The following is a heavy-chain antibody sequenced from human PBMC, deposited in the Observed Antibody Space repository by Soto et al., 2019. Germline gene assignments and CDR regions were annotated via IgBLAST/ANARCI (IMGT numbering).Heavy chain of an antibody. J-gene: IGHJ4*02. CDR1: GFTLSNYG. V-gene: IGHV3-30*18. CDR3: AKAGGSSSFDF. D-gene: IGHD6-6*01. Sequence: GGSLRLSFAASGFTLSNYGMHWVRQAPGKGLEWVAVTSYDGSKKYYGDSVKGRFTISRDNSKNTLYLQMNSLRAEDTAVYYCAKAGGSSSFDFWGQGTLVTVSS. CDR2: TSYDGSKK.